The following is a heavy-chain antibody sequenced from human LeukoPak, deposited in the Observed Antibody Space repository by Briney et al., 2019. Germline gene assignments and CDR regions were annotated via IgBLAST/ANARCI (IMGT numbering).Heavy chain of an antibody. V-gene: IGHV3-49*04. J-gene: IGHJ3*02. CDR1: GFTFGDYA. CDR3: TRYAGDVHAFDI. Sequence: GGSLRLSCTVSGFTFGDYAINWVRQAPGKRLEWVGFMRSKAYGGTTEYAASVKGRFTISRDDSKSIAYLQMNSLKTEDTAVYYCTRYAGDVHAFDIWGQGTMVTVSS. CDR2: MRSKAYGGTT. D-gene: IGHD2-8*01.